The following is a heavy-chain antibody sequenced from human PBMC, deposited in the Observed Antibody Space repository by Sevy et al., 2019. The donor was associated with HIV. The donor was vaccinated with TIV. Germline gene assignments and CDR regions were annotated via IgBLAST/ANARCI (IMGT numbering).Heavy chain of an antibody. D-gene: IGHD2-15*01. CDR3: AKDQCSGDSCSGYVFEN. CDR1: GFNTIHYA. J-gene: IGHJ4*03. V-gene: IGHV3-30*02. Sequence: GGSLRLSCAASGFNTIHYAMHWVRQAPGKGLQWVTFIRYDGHTRYYADFVRGRFTISRDTSKNTLYLQMNSLSTEDTAIYYCAKDQCSGDSCSGYVFENWGQGTLVTVSS. CDR2: IRYDGHTR.